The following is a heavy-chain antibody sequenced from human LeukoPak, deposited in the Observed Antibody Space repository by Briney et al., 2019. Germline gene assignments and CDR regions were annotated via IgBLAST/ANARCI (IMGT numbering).Heavy chain of an antibody. J-gene: IGHJ2*01. CDR3: ARTDIVLMVYAIVHFDL. D-gene: IGHD2-8*01. CDR1: GGSISSGSYY. V-gene: IGHV4-39*01. Sequence: SETLSLTCTVSGGSISSGSYYWGWTRQPPGKGLEWIASIYYSGSTYYNPSLKSRVTISVDTSKNQFSLKLNSVTAADTAVYYCARTDIVLMVYAIVHFDLWGRGTLVTVSS. CDR2: IYYSGST.